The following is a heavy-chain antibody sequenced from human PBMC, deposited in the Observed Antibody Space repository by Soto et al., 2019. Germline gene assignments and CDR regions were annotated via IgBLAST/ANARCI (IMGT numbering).Heavy chain of an antibody. CDR2: IWYDGSNK. J-gene: IGHJ3*02. Sequence: GGSLRLSCAASGFTFSSYGMHWVRQAPGKGLEWVAVIWYDGSNKYYADSVKGRFTISRDNSKNTLYLQMNSLRAEDTAVYYWARGISFRYSYGLDAFDIWGQGTMVTVSS. CDR3: ARGISFRYSYGLDAFDI. V-gene: IGHV3-33*01. D-gene: IGHD5-18*01. CDR1: GFTFSSYG.